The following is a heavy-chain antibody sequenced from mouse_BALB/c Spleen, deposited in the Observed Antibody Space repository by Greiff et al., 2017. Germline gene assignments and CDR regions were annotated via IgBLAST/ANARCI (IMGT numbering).Heavy chain of an antibody. CDR2: INPYNDGT. Sequence: VHVKQSGPELVKPGASVKMSCKASGYTFTSYVMHWVKQKPGQGLEWIGYINPYNDGTKYNEKFKGKATLTSDKSSSTAYMELSSLTSEDSAVYYCARYTTATWYFDVWGAGTTVTVSS. CDR1: GYTFTSYV. V-gene: IGHV1-14*01. CDR3: ARYTTATWYFDV. J-gene: IGHJ1*01. D-gene: IGHD1-2*01.